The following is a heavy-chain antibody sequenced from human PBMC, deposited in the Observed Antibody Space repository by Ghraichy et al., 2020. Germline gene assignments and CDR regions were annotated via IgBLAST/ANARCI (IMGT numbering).Heavy chain of an antibody. D-gene: IGHD3-22*01. CDR3: ARERLYYYDGSGHYFFDF. J-gene: IGHJ4*02. Sequence: GESLNISCAASGFTFSSYSMHWVRQAPGKGLEWVSSISSKGHYLSYADSMKGRFTISRDNAKNSLYLQINSLTAEDSAVYYCARERLYYYDGSGHYFFDFWGQGTRVTVSS. V-gene: IGHV3-21*01. CDR2: ISSKGHYL. CDR1: GFTFSSYS.